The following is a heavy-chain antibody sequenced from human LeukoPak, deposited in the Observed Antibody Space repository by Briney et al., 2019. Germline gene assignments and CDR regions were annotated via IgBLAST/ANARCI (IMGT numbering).Heavy chain of an antibody. D-gene: IGHD2-15*01. CDR1: GGSISSGGYY. CDR2: IYYSGST. V-gene: IGHV4-31*03. CDR3: ARDTCSGGSCFRGFFL. Sequence: PSQTLSLTCTVSGGSISSGGYYWSWIRQHPGKGLEWIGYIYYSGSTYYNPSLKSRVTISVDTSKNQFSLKLSSVTAADTAVYYCARDTCSGGSCFRGFFLWGQGTLVTVSS. J-gene: IGHJ4*02.